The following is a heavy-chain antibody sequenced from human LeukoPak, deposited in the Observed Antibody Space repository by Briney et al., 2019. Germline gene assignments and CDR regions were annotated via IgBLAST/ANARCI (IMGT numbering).Heavy chain of an antibody. CDR1: GGSISSYY. CDR2: IYYSGST. D-gene: IGHD3-9*01. Sequence: SETLSLTCAVSGGSISSYYWSWIRQPPGKGPEWIGYIYYSGSTNYNPSLKSRVTISVDTSKNQFSLKLSSVTAADTAVYYCARRGLDILTENDAFDIWGQGTMVTVSS. J-gene: IGHJ3*02. V-gene: IGHV4-59*08. CDR3: ARRGLDILTENDAFDI.